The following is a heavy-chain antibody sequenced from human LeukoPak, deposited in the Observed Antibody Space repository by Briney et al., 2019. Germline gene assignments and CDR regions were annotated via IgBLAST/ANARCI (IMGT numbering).Heavy chain of an antibody. J-gene: IGHJ3*02. CDR3: ARDQGLSYDSSGYPHAFDI. V-gene: IGHV1-69*13. CDR2: IIPIFGTA. Sequence: SVKVSCKASGGTFSSYAISWVRQAPGQGLEWMGGIIPIFGTANYAQKFQGRVTITADESTSTANMELSSLRSEDTAVYYCARDQGLSYDSSGYPHAFDIWGQGTMVTVSS. CDR1: GGTFSSYA. D-gene: IGHD3-22*01.